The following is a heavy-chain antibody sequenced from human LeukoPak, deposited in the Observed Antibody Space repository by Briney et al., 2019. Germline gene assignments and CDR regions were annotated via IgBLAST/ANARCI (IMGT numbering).Heavy chain of an antibody. CDR2: IYYSGST. CDR3: ARRLRCGGDCFVDAFDI. Sequence: PSETLSLTCTVSGGSISSYYWSWIRQPPGKGLEWIGYIYYSGSTNYNPSLKSRVTISIDTSQNQFSLRLSSVTAADTAVYYCARRLRCGGDCFVDAFDIWGQGTKVTVSS. D-gene: IGHD2-21*02. V-gene: IGHV4-59*08. J-gene: IGHJ3*02. CDR1: GGSISSYY.